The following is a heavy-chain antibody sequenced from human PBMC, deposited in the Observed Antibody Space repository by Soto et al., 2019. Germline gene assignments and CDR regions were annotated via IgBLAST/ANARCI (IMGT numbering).Heavy chain of an antibody. Sequence: PGGSLRLSCAASGFTFSSNWMHWVRQAPGKGLVWVSRINSDGSTTSYADSVKGRFTISRDNAENTLYLQMNSLRAEDTAVYYCVRDASGIMPLDYWGQGTLVTVSS. J-gene: IGHJ4*02. D-gene: IGHD3-16*01. CDR3: VRDASGIMPLDY. CDR2: INSDGSTT. V-gene: IGHV3-74*01. CDR1: GFTFSSNW.